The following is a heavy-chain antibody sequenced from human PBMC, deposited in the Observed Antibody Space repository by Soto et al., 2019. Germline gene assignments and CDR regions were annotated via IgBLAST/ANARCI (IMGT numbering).Heavy chain of an antibody. D-gene: IGHD5-18*01. J-gene: IGHJ6*02. Sequence: GESLKISCKGSGYSFTSYWIGWVRQMPGKGLEWMGIIFPGDSDTRYSPSFQGQVTISADKSISTAYLQWSSLKASDTAIYYCVRLLDTTMVYYGMDVWGQGTTVTVSS. CDR2: IFPGDSDT. CDR3: VRLLDTTMVYYGMDV. V-gene: IGHV5-51*01. CDR1: GYSFTSYW.